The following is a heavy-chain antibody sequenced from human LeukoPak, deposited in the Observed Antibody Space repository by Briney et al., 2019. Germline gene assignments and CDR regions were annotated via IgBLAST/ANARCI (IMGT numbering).Heavy chain of an antibody. Sequence: PGGSLRLSCVASGITFTNAWMSWVRQAPGKGPEWVGRIKSKTEGATIDYAAPVKGRFTISRDDSKNTLYLQMNSPRTEDTAVYYCTTSGYSSAWPPASYFDLWGRGTLVTVSS. V-gene: IGHV3-15*01. CDR2: IKSKTEGATI. CDR3: TTSGYSSAWPPASYFDL. J-gene: IGHJ2*01. CDR1: GITFTNAW. D-gene: IGHD6-19*01.